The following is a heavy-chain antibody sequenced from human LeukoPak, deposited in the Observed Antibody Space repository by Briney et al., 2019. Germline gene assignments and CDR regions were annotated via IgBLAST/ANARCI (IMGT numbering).Heavy chain of an antibody. D-gene: IGHD4-11*01. J-gene: IGHJ3*02. CDR2: INTNTGNP. CDR3: ARESGTVTTEPADAFDI. V-gene: IGHV7-4-1*02. CDR1: GYTFTTYA. Sequence: ASVKVSCKASGYTFTTYAMNWVRQAPGQGLEWMGWINTNTGNPTYAQGFTGRFVFSLDTSVSTAYLQISSLKAEDTAVYYCARESGTVTTEPADAFDIWGQGTMVTVSS.